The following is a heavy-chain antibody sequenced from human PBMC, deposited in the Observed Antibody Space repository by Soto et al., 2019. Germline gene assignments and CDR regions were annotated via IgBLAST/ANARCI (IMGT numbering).Heavy chain of an antibody. Sequence: SETLSLTCTVSGGSISSYYWSWIRQPPGKGLEWIGYIYYSGSTNYNPSLKSRVTISVDTSKNQFSLKLSSVTAADTAVYYCARSSGYDWADEYYFDYWGQGTLVTVSS. CDR2: IYYSGST. J-gene: IGHJ4*02. V-gene: IGHV4-59*01. D-gene: IGHD5-12*01. CDR3: ARSSGYDWADEYYFDY. CDR1: GGSISSYY.